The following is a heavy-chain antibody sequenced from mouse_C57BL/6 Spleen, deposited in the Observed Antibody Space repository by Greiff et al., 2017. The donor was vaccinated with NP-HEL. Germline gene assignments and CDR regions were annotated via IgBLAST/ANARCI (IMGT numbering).Heavy chain of an antibody. J-gene: IGHJ3*01. D-gene: IGHD2-5*01. V-gene: IGHV5-9-1*02. CDR1: GFTFSSYA. Sequence: EVHLVESGEGLVKPGGSLKLSCAASGFTFSSYAMSWVRQTPEKRLEWVAYISSGGDYIYYADTVKGRFTISRDNARNTLYLQMSSLKSEDTAMYYCTRAYSKGFAYWGQGTLVTVSA. CDR2: ISSGGDYI. CDR3: TRAYSKGFAY.